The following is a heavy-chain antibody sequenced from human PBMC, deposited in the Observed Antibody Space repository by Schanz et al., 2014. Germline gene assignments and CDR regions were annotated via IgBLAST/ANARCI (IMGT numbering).Heavy chain of an antibody. CDR1: GFSFTTYA. CDR3: AKAADWPVTRFDP. V-gene: IGHV3-23*04. J-gene: IGHJ5*02. CDR2: LSEGGGGT. Sequence: VQVVQSGGGLVKPGGSLRLSCAASGFSFTTYAMSWVRQAPGKGLEWVSALSEGGGGTHYADSVRGRFTISSDSSKNTLYLQMSSLRADDTAVYYCAKAADWPVTRFDPWGQGTLVTVSS. D-gene: IGHD3-9*01.